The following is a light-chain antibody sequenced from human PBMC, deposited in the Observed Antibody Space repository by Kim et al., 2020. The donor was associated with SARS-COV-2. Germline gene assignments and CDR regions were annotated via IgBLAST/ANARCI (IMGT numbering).Light chain of an antibody. Sequence: DIQMTQSPPSVSASVGDRVTITCRASQGINNWLVWYQQKPGKAPKLLIYAASILQSGVPSRFCGSGSGTDFTLTISSLLPEDFATYYCQQANSFPLTFGGGTKVDIK. V-gene: IGKV1-12*01. CDR2: AAS. CDR3: QQANSFPLT. J-gene: IGKJ4*01. CDR1: QGINNW.